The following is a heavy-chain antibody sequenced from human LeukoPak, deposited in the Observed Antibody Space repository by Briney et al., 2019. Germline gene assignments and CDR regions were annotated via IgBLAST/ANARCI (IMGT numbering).Heavy chain of an antibody. D-gene: IGHD5-18*01. CDR3: ARVADTAMEYYFDY. CDR2: IIPIFGTA. V-gene: IGHV1-69*05. Sequence: ASVKVSCKASRGTLSSYAISWVRQAPGQGLEWMGRIIPIFGTANYAQKFQGRVTITTDESTSTAYMEPSSLRSEDTAVYYCARVADTAMEYYFDYWGQGTLVTVSS. J-gene: IGHJ4*02. CDR1: RGTLSSYA.